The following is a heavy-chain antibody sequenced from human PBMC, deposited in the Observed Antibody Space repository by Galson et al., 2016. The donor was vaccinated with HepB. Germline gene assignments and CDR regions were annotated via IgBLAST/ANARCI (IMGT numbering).Heavy chain of an antibody. V-gene: IGHV4-4*02. D-gene: IGHD1-26*01. CDR1: GGSLSTRNW. CDR2: IYHTGTT. CDR3: ARGPVGAMSLYYFDY. J-gene: IGHJ4*02. Sequence: LSLTCAVSGGSLSTRNWWSWIRQTPGKGLEWIGEIYHTGTTNYNPSLKSRITMSLDKSKNQFSLKLSSVTAADTAVYYCARGPVGAMSLYYFDYWGQGTLVTVSS.